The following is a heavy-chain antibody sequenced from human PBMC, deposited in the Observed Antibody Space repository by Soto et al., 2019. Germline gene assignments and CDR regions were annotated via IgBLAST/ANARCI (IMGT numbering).Heavy chain of an antibody. V-gene: IGHV1-8*01. J-gene: IGHJ4*02. CDR1: GYSFTSYG. CDR2: MNPNSGNT. Sequence: QVQLVQSGAEVKKPGASVKVSCKASGYSFTSYGINWLRQATGQGLEWMGWMNPNSGNTGYAQKFQGRVTMTRNTSISTAHVELSSLRSEDMAVYYCAREHSSSWRFDYWGQGTLVTVSS. CDR3: AREHSSSWRFDY. D-gene: IGHD6-13*01.